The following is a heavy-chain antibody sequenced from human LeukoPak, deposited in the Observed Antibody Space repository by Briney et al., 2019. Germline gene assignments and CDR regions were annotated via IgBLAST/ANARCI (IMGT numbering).Heavy chain of an antibody. J-gene: IGHJ2*01. Sequence: GESLKISCKGSGYIFTSYWIGWVRQMPGKGLEWMGIIYPGDSDTRYSPSFQGQVTISADKSISTAYLQWSSLKASDTAMYYCARRYCSGGSCYGHFDLWGRGTLVTVSS. D-gene: IGHD2-15*01. CDR2: IYPGDSDT. V-gene: IGHV5-51*01. CDR1: GYIFTSYW. CDR3: ARRYCSGGSCYGHFDL.